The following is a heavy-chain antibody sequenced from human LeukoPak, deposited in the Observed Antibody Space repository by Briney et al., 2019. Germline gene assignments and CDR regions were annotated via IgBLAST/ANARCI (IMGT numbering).Heavy chain of an antibody. CDR1: GDSIISGGYY. CDR2: IYYSGST. Sequence: SETLSLTCTVFGDSIISGGYYWSWIRQHPGKGLEWIGYIYYSGSTYYNPSLKSRVTISVDTSKNQSSLRLNSVTAADTAVYYCARDSTSGNIIDYWGQGTLVTVSS. J-gene: IGHJ4*02. D-gene: IGHD3-10*01. V-gene: IGHV4-31*03. CDR3: ARDSTSGNIIDY.